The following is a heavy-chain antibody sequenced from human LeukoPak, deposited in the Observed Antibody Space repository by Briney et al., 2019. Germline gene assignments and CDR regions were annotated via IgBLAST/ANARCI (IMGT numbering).Heavy chain of an antibody. CDR1: GFTFSSYA. D-gene: IGHD6-13*01. CDR2: ISFDGSNK. V-gene: IGHV3-30-3*01. J-gene: IGHJ5*02. Sequence: GGSLRLSCAASGFTFSSYAMYWVRQAPGKGLEWVAVISFDGSNKYYADSVKGRFTISRDNSQNTLYLQMNSLRAEDTAVYYCARDREGQHYNWFDPWGQGTLVTVSS. CDR3: ARDREGQHYNWFDP.